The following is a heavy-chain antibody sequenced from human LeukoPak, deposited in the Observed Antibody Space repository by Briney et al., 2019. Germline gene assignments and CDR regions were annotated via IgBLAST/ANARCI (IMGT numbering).Heavy chain of an antibody. CDR3: AKKRRGIVGAIDY. V-gene: IGHV4-4*02. CDR1: GGSITSNDW. J-gene: IGHJ4*02. Sequence: SGTLSLTCSVSGGSITSNDWWSWVRQPPGKGLEWIGEINHSGSTNYNPSLKSRVTISVDTSKNQFSLKLSSVTAADTAVYYCAKKRRGIVGAIDYWGQGTLVTVSS. D-gene: IGHD1-26*01. CDR2: INHSGST.